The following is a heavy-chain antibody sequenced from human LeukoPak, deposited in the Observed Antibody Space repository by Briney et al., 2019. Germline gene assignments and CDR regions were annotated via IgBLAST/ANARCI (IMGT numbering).Heavy chain of an antibody. D-gene: IGHD2-21*02. J-gene: IGHJ6*03. CDR2: IDSVDASR. CDR3: ARVAGEGDSSYYYHMDV. V-gene: IGHV3-48*03. CDR1: RFTFSSYE. Sequence: GGSLRLSCVASRFTFSSYEMNWVRQAPGKGLEWVSYIDSVDASRYYADSLKGRFTISRDNAKKTLFLQMNSLRVEDTAVYYRARVAGEGDSSYYYHMDVWGKGTTVTISS.